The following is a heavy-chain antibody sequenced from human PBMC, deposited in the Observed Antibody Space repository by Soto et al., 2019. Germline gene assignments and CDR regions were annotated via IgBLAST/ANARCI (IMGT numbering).Heavy chain of an antibody. CDR2: IYPGDSDT. Sequence: ESLKSSGKGSGYSVTSYWIGWVRQMPGKGLEWMGIIYPGDSDTRYSPSFQGHVTISADKSISTAYLQWSSLKASDTAMYYCARQCSGVWYSYYGMHVSCPATTVTV. J-gene: IGHJ6*02. CDR3: ARQCSGVWYSYYGMHV. D-gene: IGHD6-19*01. CDR1: GYSVTSYW. V-gene: IGHV5-51*01.